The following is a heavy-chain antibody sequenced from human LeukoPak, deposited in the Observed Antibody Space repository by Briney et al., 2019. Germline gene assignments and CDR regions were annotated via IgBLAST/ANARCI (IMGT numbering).Heavy chain of an antibody. CDR3: ARGHYSGYVRGRERGAFDI. D-gene: IGHD5-12*01. CDR2: INHSGST. J-gene: IGHJ3*02. CDR1: GWPFSGYY. V-gene: IGHV4-34*01. Sequence: SETLSLTCAGYGWPFSGYYWSWIRQPPGKGLEWIGEINHSGSTNYNPSLKSRVTISVDTSKNQFSLKLSPVTAADTAVYYCARGHYSGYVRGRERGAFDIWGQGTMVTVSS.